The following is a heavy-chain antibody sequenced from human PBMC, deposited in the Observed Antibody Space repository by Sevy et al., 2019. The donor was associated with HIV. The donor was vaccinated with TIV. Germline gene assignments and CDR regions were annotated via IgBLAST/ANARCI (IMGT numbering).Heavy chain of an antibody. D-gene: IGHD2-2*01. J-gene: IGHJ4*02. Sequence: ASVKVSCKASGYTFTGYYMHWVRQAPGQGLEWMGWINPNSGGTNYAQKFQGRVTMTRDTSISTAYMELSRLRSDDTAVYYCARYCCSSTGPKTPLSYYFDYWGQGTLVTVSS. CDR2: INPNSGGT. CDR1: GYTFTGYY. V-gene: IGHV1-2*02. CDR3: ARYCCSSTGPKTPLSYYFDY.